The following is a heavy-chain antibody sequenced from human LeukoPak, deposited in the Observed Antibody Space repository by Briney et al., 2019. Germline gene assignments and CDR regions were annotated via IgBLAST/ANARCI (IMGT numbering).Heavy chain of an antibody. D-gene: IGHD3-9*01. CDR1: GGSISSYY. J-gene: IGHJ4*02. CDR2: MYNSEST. CDR3: ARHILTAGSIA. Sequence: PSETLSLTCTISGGSISSYYWSWIRQPPGEGLEWIAYMYNSESTKYNPSLKSRVTISVDTSKNQFSLKLSSVTATDTAFYYCARHILTAGSIAWGQGTLVTVSS. V-gene: IGHV4-59*08.